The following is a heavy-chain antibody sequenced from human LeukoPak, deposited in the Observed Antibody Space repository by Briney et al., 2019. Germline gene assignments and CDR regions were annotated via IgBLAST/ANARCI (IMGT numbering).Heavy chain of an antibody. J-gene: IGHJ4*02. V-gene: IGHV4-39*07. CDR1: SVPISSRGHC. CDR3: ARARGWWALYS. CDR2: IYHDGTS. D-gene: IGHD2-8*02. Sequence: SSETLSLTCTISSVPISSRGHCWGWIRQPPGKGREWIGNIYHDGTSNFSPSLKSLVTISVDTSKRQVSLKLASVTAADTAIYSSARARGWWALYSWGQGTLVSVSS.